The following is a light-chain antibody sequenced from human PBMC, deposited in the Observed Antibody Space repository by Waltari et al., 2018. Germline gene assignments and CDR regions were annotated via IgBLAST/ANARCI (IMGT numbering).Light chain of an antibody. CDR2: AAS. CDR1: QTIDVY. Sequence: DIQMTQSPSSLPASVGDTVTITSLASQTIDVYLNWYQQQPGKAPNLLIYAASTLLIGVPSRFSGFGSETEFTLTITGLQPEDFATYYCQQSLDSPYTFGQGTRLEI. CDR3: QQSLDSPYT. J-gene: IGKJ2*01. V-gene: IGKV1-39*01.